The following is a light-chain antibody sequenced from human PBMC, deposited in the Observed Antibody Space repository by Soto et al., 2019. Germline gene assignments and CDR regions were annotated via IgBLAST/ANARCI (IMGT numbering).Light chain of an antibody. J-gene: IGLJ3*02. V-gene: IGLV4-69*01. CDR2: LNSDGSH. CDR1: SGHSSYA. CDR3: QTWGTGILV. Sequence: QLVLTQSPSASASLGASVKLTCTLSSGHSSYAIAWHQQQPEKGPRYLMKLNSDGSHSKGDGIPDRFSGSSSGAERYLTISSLQYEDEADYYCQTWGTGILVFGGGTKVTGL.